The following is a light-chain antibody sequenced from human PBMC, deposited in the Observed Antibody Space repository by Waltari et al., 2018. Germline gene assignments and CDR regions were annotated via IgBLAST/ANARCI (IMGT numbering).Light chain of an antibody. V-gene: IGKV3-11*01. Sequence: EIVLTQSPATLSLSPGERATLPCTASQRVSSYLAWYQQKPGQAPRLLIYDASNRATGIPARFSGSGSGTDFTLTINSLQAEDVAVYFCQQYFSGHTFGQGTKLEIK. J-gene: IGKJ2*01. CDR3: QQYFSGHT. CDR2: DAS. CDR1: QRVSSY.